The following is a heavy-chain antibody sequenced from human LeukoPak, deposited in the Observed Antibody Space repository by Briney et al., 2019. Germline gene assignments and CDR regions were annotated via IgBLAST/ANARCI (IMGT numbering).Heavy chain of an antibody. CDR1: GFTFSNYA. D-gene: IGHD2-21*02. Sequence: GGPLRLSCAASGFTFSNYAMHWVRQAPGKGLEWVSAISGSGGSTYYADSVKGRFTISRDKSKNTLYLQMNSLRAEDTAVYYCAKHQNIVVVTAFDYWGQGTQVTVSS. J-gene: IGHJ4*02. CDR3: AKHQNIVVVTAFDY. CDR2: ISGSGGST. V-gene: IGHV3-23*01.